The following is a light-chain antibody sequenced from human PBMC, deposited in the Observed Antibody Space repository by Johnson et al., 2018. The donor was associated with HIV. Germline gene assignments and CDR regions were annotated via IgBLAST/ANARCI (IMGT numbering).Light chain of an antibody. J-gene: IGLJ1*01. V-gene: IGLV1-51*02. Sequence: VLTQPPSVSAAPGQKVTISCSGSSSNIGNNYVSWYQQLPGTAPKLLIYENNKRPSGIPDRFSGSKSGKSSTLGITGLQTGDEADYYCGTWDSSLSAGGFVFGTGTKVTVL. CDR1: SSNIGNNY. CDR3: GTWDSSLSAGGFV. CDR2: ENN.